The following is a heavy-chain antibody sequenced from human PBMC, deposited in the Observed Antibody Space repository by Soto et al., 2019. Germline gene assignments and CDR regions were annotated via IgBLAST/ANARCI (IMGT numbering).Heavy chain of an antibody. CDR2: ISSSGSTI. CDR1: GFTFSSYE. CDR3: ARDVVRGLIDY. Sequence: PGGSLRLSCAASGFTFSSYEMNWVRQAPGKGLEWVSYISSSGSTIYYADSVKGRFTISRDNAKNSLYLQMNSLRAEDTAVYYCARDVVRGLIDYWGQGTLVTVSS. D-gene: IGHD3-10*01. J-gene: IGHJ4*02. V-gene: IGHV3-48*03.